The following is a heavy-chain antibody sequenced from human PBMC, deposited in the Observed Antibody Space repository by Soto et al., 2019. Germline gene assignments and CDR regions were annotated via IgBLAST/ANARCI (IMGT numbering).Heavy chain of an antibody. V-gene: IGHV3-11*05. CDR2: ISGSGSYT. CDR1: GFTFSDSY. J-gene: IGHJ4*02. CDR3: ARGGGSNYFDY. D-gene: IGHD5-12*01. Sequence: QVQLVESGGGLVKPGGSLRLSCVASGFTFSDSYISWIRQAPGKGLEWVSYISGSGSYTKYADSVKGRFTISRDNAKNSLFLQMDDLRAEDTAVYYCARGGGSNYFDYWGQGTLVTVSS.